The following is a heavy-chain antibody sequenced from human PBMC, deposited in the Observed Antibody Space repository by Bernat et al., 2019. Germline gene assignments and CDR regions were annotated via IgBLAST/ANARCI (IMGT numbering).Heavy chain of an antibody. J-gene: IGHJ4*02. Sequence: QVQLQESGPGLVKPSETLSLTCTVSGGPISSYYWSWIWQPPGKGLEWLGYIFYSGSTNYNPSLTSRVTISIDTSKNQFSLKLSSVTAADTAVYYCASWYSGYDYNGDPMYYFDYWGQGSLVTVSS. V-gene: IGHV4-59*01. CDR2: IFYSGST. D-gene: IGHD5-12*01. CDR3: ASWYSGYDYNGDPMYYFDY. CDR1: GGPISSYY.